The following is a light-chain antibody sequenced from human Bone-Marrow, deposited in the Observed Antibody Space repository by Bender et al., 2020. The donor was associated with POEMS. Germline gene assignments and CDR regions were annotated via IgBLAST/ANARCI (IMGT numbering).Light chain of an antibody. V-gene: IGLV1-44*01. CDR2: INN. J-gene: IGLJ1*01. CDR1: SSNIGTNP. CDR3: CSYAYSSSTV. Sequence: QSVLTQPPSASGTPGQRVTISCSGSSSNIGTNPVNWYQQLPGTAPKLLIYINNQRPSGVPDRFSGSKSGTSASLAISGLQSEDEADYYCCSYAYSSSTVFGAGTTVTVL.